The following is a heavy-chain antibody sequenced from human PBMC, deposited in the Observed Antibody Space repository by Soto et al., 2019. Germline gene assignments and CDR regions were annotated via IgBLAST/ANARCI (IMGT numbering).Heavy chain of an antibody. V-gene: IGHV4-34*01. CDR3: ARGVSIAARPPYYYYGMDV. CDR2: INHSGST. D-gene: IGHD6-6*01. CDR1: GGSFSGYY. J-gene: IGHJ6*02. Sequence: SENLSLTCAVYGGSFSGYYWSWIRQPPGKGLEWIGEINHSGSTNYNPSLKSRVTISVDTSKNQFSLKLSSVTAADTAVYYCARGVSIAARPPYYYYGMDVWGQGSTVTVS.